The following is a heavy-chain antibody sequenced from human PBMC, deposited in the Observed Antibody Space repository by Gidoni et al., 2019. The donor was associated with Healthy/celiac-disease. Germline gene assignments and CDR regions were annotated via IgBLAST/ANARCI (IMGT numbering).Heavy chain of an antibody. CDR1: GFTFSSYG. J-gene: IGHJ4*02. CDR2: ISYDGSNK. V-gene: IGHV3-30*18. Sequence: QVQLVESGGGVVQPGRSLRLPCAASGFTFSSYGMHWVRQAPGKGLEWVAVISYDGSNKYYADSVKGRFTISRDNSKNTLYLQMNSLRAEDTAVYYCAKDSYYDFWSGYYPAYDYWGQGTLVTVSS. D-gene: IGHD3-3*01. CDR3: AKDSYYDFWSGYYPAYDY.